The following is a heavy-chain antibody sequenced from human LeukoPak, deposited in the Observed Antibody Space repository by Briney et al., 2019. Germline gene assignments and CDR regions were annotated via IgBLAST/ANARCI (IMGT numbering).Heavy chain of an antibody. CDR1: GDTFTSYY. Sequence: ASVKVSCKASGDTFTSYYLHWVRQAPGHGLGWMGIINPSGASTSYAQKFQGRLTMTKDTSTSTVYMELSSLRSEDTAVYYCAAGIEAGGLGDYWGQGTLVTVSS. CDR3: AAGIEAGGLGDY. V-gene: IGHV1-46*01. D-gene: IGHD6-13*01. J-gene: IGHJ4*02. CDR2: INPSGAST.